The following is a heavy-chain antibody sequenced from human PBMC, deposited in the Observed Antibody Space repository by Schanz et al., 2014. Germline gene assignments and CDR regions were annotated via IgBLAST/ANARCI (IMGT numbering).Heavy chain of an antibody. V-gene: IGHV3-66*02. D-gene: IGHD2-15*01. Sequence: EVQLVASGGGLVQPGGSLRLSCAASGFAVDNYYMSCVRQAPGRGLEWVSIIFTDGRTYYADSVKGRFTISRDSSKNTLFLQMNSLRTEDTAVYYCARLEPYCRSGTCSRAFDVWGQGTLVTVSS. J-gene: IGHJ4*02. CDR2: IFTDGRT. CDR3: ARLEPYCRSGTCSRAFDV. CDR1: GFAVDNYY.